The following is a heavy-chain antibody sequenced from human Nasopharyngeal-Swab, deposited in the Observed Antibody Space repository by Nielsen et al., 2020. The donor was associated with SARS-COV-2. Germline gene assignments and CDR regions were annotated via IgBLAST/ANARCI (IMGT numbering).Heavy chain of an antibody. V-gene: IGHV3-30-3*01. CDR1: GIPFKTSI. Sequence: GESLMISCEVSGIPFKTSIWHWVRQAPGKGLEWVALVPLGVDIRQYADSVKGRFTISRDNSQNTVSLQMNSLRVADTAVYYCAREGESSGHAGSFDIWGQGTMVTVSS. CDR3: AREGESSGHAGSFDI. J-gene: IGHJ3*02. D-gene: IGHD6-19*01. CDR2: VPLGVDIR.